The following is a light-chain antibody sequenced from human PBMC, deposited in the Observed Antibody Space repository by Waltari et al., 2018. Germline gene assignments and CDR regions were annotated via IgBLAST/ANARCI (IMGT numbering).Light chain of an antibody. CDR1: SSDVGRYDL. CDR2: EVT. J-gene: IGLJ2*01. Sequence: QSALTQPASVSGSPGQSITISCTGTSSDVGRYDLVSWYQQHPGQAPKVMIYEVTKRPSEISNRFSGSKSGNTASLTISGLQAEDEADYYCCSYAGSSILVFGGGTKLTVL. V-gene: IGLV2-23*02. CDR3: CSYAGSSILV.